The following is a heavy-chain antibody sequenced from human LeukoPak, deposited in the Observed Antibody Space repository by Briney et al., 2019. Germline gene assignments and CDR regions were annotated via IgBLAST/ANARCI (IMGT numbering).Heavy chain of an antibody. Sequence: SETLSLTCAVYGGSFSGYYWSWIRQPPGKGLEWIGEINHSGSTNYNPPLKSRVTISVDTSKNQFSLKLSSVTAADTAVYYCARGLVVVVAASARVTTSYYFDYWGQGTLVTVSS. CDR2: INHSGST. D-gene: IGHD2-15*01. J-gene: IGHJ4*02. V-gene: IGHV4-34*01. CDR3: ARGLVVVVAASARVTTSYYFDY. CDR1: GGSFSGYY.